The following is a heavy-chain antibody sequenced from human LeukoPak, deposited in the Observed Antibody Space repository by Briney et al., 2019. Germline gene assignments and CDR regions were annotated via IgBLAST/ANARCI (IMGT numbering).Heavy chain of an antibody. Sequence: GGSLRLSCAASGFTFSSYDMHWVRQASGKSLEWVSGIGTAGDTYYPDSVKGRFTISRENAKNSLYLQMNSLRVDDTAVYYCARGHLPVVDGDGLSDAFDIWGQGTMVTVSS. J-gene: IGHJ3*02. CDR2: IGTAGDT. CDR1: GFTFSSYD. CDR3: ARGHLPVVDGDGLSDAFDI. D-gene: IGHD2-15*01. V-gene: IGHV3-13*01.